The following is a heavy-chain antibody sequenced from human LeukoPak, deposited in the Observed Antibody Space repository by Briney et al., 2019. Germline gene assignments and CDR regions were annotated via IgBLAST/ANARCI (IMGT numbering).Heavy chain of an antibody. J-gene: IGHJ4*02. CDR2: INPNSGGT. Sequence: ASVKVSCKASGYTFTGYYMHWVRQAPGQGLEWMGRINPNSGGTNYAQKFQGRVTMTRDTSIGTAYMELSRLRSDDTPVYYCARGGGSTTYYYDSSGYSDYWGQGTLVTVSS. CDR3: ARGGGSTTYYYDSSGYSDY. CDR1: GYTFTGYY. D-gene: IGHD3-22*01. V-gene: IGHV1-2*06.